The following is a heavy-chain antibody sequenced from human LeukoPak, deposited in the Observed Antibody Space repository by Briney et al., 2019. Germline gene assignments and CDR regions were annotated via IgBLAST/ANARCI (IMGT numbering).Heavy chain of an antibody. CDR2: IYSGDSGVST. Sequence: GGSLRLSCAASGFSVSNTYMSWVRQAPGKGLEWVSVIYSGDSGVSTYYANSVKGRFTISRHNSKNTLYLQMSSLRAEDTAVYFCARSAARLRYYYAMDVWGQGTTVTVCS. V-gene: IGHV3-53*04. CDR3: ARSAARLRYYYAMDV. CDR1: GFSVSNTY. D-gene: IGHD6-6*01. J-gene: IGHJ6*02.